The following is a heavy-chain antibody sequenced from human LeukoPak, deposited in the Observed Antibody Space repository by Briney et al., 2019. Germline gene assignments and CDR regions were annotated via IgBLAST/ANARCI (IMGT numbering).Heavy chain of an antibody. D-gene: IGHD2-8*01. Sequence: GASVKVSCKASGYTFTGYYMHWVRQAPGQGLEWMGWINPNSGGTNYAQKFQGRVTMTRDTSISTAYMELSRLRSDDTAVYYCARDRRGPYCTNGVCYVRGYYFDYWGQGILVTVSS. CDR1: GYTFTGYY. V-gene: IGHV1-2*02. J-gene: IGHJ4*02. CDR3: ARDRRGPYCTNGVCYVRGYYFDY. CDR2: INPNSGGT.